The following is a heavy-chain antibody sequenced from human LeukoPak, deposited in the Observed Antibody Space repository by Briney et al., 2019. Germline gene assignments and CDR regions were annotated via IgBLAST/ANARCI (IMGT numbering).Heavy chain of an antibody. J-gene: IGHJ4*02. Sequence: GGSLRLSCAASEFTDSSNNMSWVGQAPGKGLEWVSVIYSGGSTYYADSVKGRFTISRDNSKNTLYLQMNSLRAEDTAVYYCEGRRWGSSDYWGQGTLATVSS. CDR1: EFTDSSNN. CDR2: IYSGGST. CDR3: EGRRWGSSDY. D-gene: IGHD4-23*01. V-gene: IGHV3-53*01.